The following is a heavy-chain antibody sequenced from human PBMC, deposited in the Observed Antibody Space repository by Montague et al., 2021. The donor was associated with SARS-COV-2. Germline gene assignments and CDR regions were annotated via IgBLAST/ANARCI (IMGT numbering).Heavy chain of an antibody. V-gene: IGHV3-74*01. J-gene: IGHJ4*02. CDR3: VRDKGTHRNLDY. CDR1: GFAFNNYC. D-gene: IGHD1-14*01. Sequence: SLRLSCAASGFAFNNYCMHWVRQAPGKGLVWVSRIKFDGTVIHYADSVKGRFTISRDNAKNTLYLQMNGLRVEDTAVYYCVRDKGTHRNLDYWGQGILVTVSS. CDR2: IKFDGTVI.